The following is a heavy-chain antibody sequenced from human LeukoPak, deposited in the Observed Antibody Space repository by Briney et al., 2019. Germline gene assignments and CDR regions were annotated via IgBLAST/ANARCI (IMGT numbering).Heavy chain of an antibody. CDR2: IYYSGST. D-gene: IGHD1-26*01. J-gene: IGHJ5*02. V-gene: IGHV4-59*11. Sequence: PSETLSLTCSVSGGSISSHYWSWIRQPPGKGLEWLGYIYYSGSTNYNPSLKSRVTISVDTSKNQFSLKLSSVTAADTAVYYCARAARIVGAPGNWFDPWGQGTLVTVSS. CDR3: ARAARIVGAPGNWFDP. CDR1: GGSISSHY.